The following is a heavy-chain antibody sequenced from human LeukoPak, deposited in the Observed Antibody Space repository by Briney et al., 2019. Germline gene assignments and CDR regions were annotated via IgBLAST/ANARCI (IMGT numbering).Heavy chain of an antibody. CDR1: GGSISSSSYY. Sequence: SETLSLTCTVSGGSISSSSYYWGWIRQPPGKGLEWIGYIYYSGSTNYNPSLKSRVTISVDTSKNQFSPKLSSVTAADTAVYYCARLSTIAVAGTAYYGMDVWGQGTTVTVSS. CDR2: IYYSGST. V-gene: IGHV4-61*05. J-gene: IGHJ6*02. D-gene: IGHD6-19*01. CDR3: ARLSTIAVAGTAYYGMDV.